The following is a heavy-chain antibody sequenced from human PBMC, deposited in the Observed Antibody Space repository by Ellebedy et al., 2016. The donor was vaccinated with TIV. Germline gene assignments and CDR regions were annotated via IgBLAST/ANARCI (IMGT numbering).Heavy chain of an antibody. CDR2: INKDGSEE. CDR3: TGRGGCNTSCSDH. D-gene: IGHD3-16*01. Sequence: GESLKISXAASGLIFSNVWMGWVRQAPGKGLEWVANINKDGSEEYYADSVKGRFIISRDNAKNSSFLQMNSLRGDDAAMYYCTGRGGCNTSCSDHWGHGTVVSVSS. J-gene: IGHJ4*01. CDR1: GLIFSNVW. V-gene: IGHV3-7*01.